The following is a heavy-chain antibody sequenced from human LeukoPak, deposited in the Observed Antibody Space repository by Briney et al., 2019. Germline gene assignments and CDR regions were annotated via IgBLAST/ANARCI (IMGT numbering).Heavy chain of an antibody. CDR1: GYTFTSYD. D-gene: IGHD6-19*01. V-gene: IGHV1-8*01. CDR3: ARGTENYSSGWYGSPQDYYMDV. J-gene: IGHJ6*03. Sequence: ASVKVSCKASGYTFTSYDINWVRQATGQGLEWMGWMNPNSGNTGYAQKFQGRVTMTRNTSISTAYMELSSLRSEDTAVYYCARGTENYSSGWYGSPQDYYMDVWGKGTTVTVXS. CDR2: MNPNSGNT.